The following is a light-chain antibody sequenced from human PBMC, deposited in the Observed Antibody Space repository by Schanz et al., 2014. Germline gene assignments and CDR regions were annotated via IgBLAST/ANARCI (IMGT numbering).Light chain of an antibody. CDR1: RSNIGSNS. J-gene: IGLJ1*01. V-gene: IGLV1-44*01. CDR2: SND. CDR3: QSYDSSLSAHV. Sequence: QSVLAQPPSASETPGQRISISCSGGRSNIGSNSVNWYQQLPGTAPKLLIYSNDRRPSGVPDRFSASKSGTSASLAISGLQAEDEADYYCQSYDSSLSAHVFGTGTKLTVL.